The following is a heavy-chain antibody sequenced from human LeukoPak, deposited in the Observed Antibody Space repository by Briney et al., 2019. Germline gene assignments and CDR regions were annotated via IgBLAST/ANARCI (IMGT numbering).Heavy chain of an antibody. D-gene: IGHD3-22*01. Sequence: GGYLRLSCAASGFTFSSYGMHWVRQAPGKGLEWVAFIRYDGNDKYYADSVKGRFTISRDNAKNSLYLQMNSLRAEDTAVYYCASSYYDSSDAFDIWGQGTMVTVSS. CDR2: IRYDGNDK. V-gene: IGHV3-30*02. CDR1: GFTFSSYG. J-gene: IGHJ3*02. CDR3: ASSYYDSSDAFDI.